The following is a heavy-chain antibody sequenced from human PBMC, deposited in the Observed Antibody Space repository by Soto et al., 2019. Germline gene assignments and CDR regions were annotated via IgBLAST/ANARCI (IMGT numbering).Heavy chain of an antibody. J-gene: IGHJ4*02. Sequence: QVQLVESGGGVVQPGRSLRLSCAASGFTFSTYGMHWVRQAPGTGLEWVAVIWYDGSHKDYADSVKGRFTISRDNSKNTLYLQMNSVSGEVTGVYDCARAVGPFAYWGQGALVGVSS. CDR3: ARAVGPFAY. CDR1: GFTFSTYG. V-gene: IGHV3-33*01. D-gene: IGHD1-26*01. CDR2: IWYDGSHK.